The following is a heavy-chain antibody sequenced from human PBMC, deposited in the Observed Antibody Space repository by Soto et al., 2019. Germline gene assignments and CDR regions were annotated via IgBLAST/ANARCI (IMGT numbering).Heavy chain of an antibody. D-gene: IGHD3-10*01. V-gene: IGHV2-70*01. CDR3: ARNPRGSGSYYNPWFDP. CDR2: IDWDDDK. J-gene: IGHJ5*02. CDR1: GFSLSTSGMC. Sequence: SCPTLVNPTQTLTLTCTFSGFSLSTSGMCVSWIRQPPGKALEWLALIDWDDDKYYSTSLKTRLTISKDTSKNQVVLTMTNMDPVDTATYYCARNPRGSGSYYNPWFDPWGQGTQVTVSS.